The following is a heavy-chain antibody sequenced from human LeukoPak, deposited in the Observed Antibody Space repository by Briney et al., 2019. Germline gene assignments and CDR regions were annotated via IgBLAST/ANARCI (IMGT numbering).Heavy chain of an antibody. J-gene: IGHJ4*02. Sequence: TGESLRLSCAASGFTFGSYAMNWVRQAPGKGLEWVSVVSDSGGRTYYADSVKGRFTISRDNSKNTLFLQMSSLRAEDTAVYYCAESIAANGTVYWGQGTQVTVSS. CDR2: VSDSGGRT. D-gene: IGHD6-13*01. CDR3: AESIAANGTVY. CDR1: GFTFGSYA. V-gene: IGHV3-23*01.